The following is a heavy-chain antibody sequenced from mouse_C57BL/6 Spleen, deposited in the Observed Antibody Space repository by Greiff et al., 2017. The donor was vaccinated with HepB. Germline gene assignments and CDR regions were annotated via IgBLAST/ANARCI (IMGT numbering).Heavy chain of an antibody. CDR1: GYAFTNYL. J-gene: IGHJ4*01. Sequence: VHLVESGAELVRPGTSVKVSCKASGYAFTNYLIEWVKQRPGQGLEWIGVINPGSGGTNYNEKFKGKATLTADKSSSTAYMQLSSLTSEDSAVYFCARRPLYAMDYWGQGTSVTVSS. CDR2: INPGSGGT. CDR3: ARRPLYAMDY. V-gene: IGHV1-54*01.